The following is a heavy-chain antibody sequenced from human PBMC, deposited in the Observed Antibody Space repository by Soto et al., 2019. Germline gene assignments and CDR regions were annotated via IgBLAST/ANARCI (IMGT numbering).Heavy chain of an antibody. Sequence: EVQLVESGGGLVQPGGSLRLSCAASGFPFSRYDMDWVRQATGKGLEWVSTIGTDGDTYFPDSVKGRFTISRENAKNSLYLQMNGLRAEDTAVYYCARVNKVAAAGSYYYAMYVWGQGTTVTVSS. CDR1: GFPFSRYD. J-gene: IGHJ6*02. D-gene: IGHD6-13*01. CDR2: IGTDGDT. CDR3: ARVNKVAAAGSYYYAMYV. V-gene: IGHV3-13*01.